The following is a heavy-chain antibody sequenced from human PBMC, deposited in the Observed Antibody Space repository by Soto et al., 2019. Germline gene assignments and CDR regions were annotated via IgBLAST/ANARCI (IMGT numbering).Heavy chain of an antibody. Sequence: QVQLVQSGAEEKKPGASVKVSCKASGYTFTSYAMHWVRQAPGQRLEWMGWINAGNGNTKYSQKFQGRVTITRDTSASTAYMELSSLRSEDTAVYYCASDRYCTNGVCPNLDYWGPGTLVTVSS. CDR3: ASDRYCTNGVCPNLDY. V-gene: IGHV1-3*05. J-gene: IGHJ4*02. CDR1: GYTFTSYA. CDR2: INAGNGNT. D-gene: IGHD2-8*01.